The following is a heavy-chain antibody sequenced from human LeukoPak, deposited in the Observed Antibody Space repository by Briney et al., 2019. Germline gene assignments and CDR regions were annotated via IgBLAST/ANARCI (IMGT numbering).Heavy chain of an antibody. D-gene: IGHD3-10*01. V-gene: IGHV3-53*01. Sequence: GGSLRLSCAASGFTFSSYGMSWVRQAPGKGLEWVSVIYSGGSTYYADSVKGRFTISRDNSKNTLYLQMNSLRAEDTAVYYCARENYYGSGSYSFDNWGQGTLVTVSS. CDR1: GFTFSSYG. CDR3: ARENYYGSGSYSFDN. CDR2: IYSGGST. J-gene: IGHJ4*02.